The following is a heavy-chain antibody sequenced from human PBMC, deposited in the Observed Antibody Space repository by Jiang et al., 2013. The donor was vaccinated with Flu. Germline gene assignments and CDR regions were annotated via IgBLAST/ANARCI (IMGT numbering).Heavy chain of an antibody. V-gene: IGHV4-39*01. D-gene: IGHD4-11*01. Sequence: SISSSSYYWAGSPAPRKGLEWIGSIYYMGAPTTTRPSKSRVTISVDTSKNQFSLKLSSVTAADTAVYYCARHSKDYSGKGWFDPWGQGTLVTVSS. CDR3: ARHSKDYSGKGWFDP. CDR1: SISSSSYY. J-gene: IGHJ5*02. CDR2: IYYMGAP.